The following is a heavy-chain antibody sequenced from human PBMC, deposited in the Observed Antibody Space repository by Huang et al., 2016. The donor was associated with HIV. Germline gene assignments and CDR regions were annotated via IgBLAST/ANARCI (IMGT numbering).Heavy chain of an antibody. V-gene: IGHV4-39*01. CDR3: ASQHIGAAATWF. CDR2: VYQSGST. Sequence: QLQLQESGPGQVKPSETLSLTCTGSGDFISSTNYYWGWIRQSPGKGLEWVGSVYQSGSTNYNPSLKSRVTLSGDTSRNHFSLRLNSVTAADTAVYYCASQHIGAAATWFWGRGTQVAVSS. J-gene: IGHJ4*02. D-gene: IGHD6-13*01. CDR1: GDFISSTNYY.